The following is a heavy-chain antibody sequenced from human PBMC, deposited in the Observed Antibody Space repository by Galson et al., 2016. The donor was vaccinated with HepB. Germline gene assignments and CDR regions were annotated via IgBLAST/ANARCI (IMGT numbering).Heavy chain of an antibody. D-gene: IGHD6-19*01. J-gene: IGHJ6*02. CDR2: IKSDESWK. V-gene: IGHV3-74*01. Sequence: SLRLSCATSGFTFTSHWMHWVRQAPGKGLVWVSRIKSDESWKNYADSVKGRFTISRDNAKNTLYLQMNSLRAEDTAVYYCARAPIEVDGMRHYYYGMDVWGQGTTVTVSS. CDR3: ARAPIEVDGMRHYYYGMDV. CDR1: GFTFTSHW.